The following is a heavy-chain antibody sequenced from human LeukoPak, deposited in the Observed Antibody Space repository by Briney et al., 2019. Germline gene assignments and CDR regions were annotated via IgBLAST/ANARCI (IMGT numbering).Heavy chain of an antibody. CDR3: AAAASFFSPFDH. CDR1: GFTLSTYW. CDR2: IKQDGSEK. V-gene: IGHV3-7*01. J-gene: IGHJ4*02. D-gene: IGHD6-13*01. Sequence: GGSLRLSCAASGFTLSTYWMSWVRQAPGKGLEWVANIKQDGSEKYSVDSVKGRFTISRDNAKNSLYLQMNSLRVEDTAVYYCAAAASFFSPFDHWGQGTLVTVSS.